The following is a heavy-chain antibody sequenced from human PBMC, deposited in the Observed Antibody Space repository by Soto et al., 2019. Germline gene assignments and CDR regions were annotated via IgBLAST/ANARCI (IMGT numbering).Heavy chain of an antibody. CDR3: ARGGGYCSGGSCFTHPTPDY. D-gene: IGHD2-15*01. J-gene: IGHJ4*02. CDR1: GYTFTSYA. V-gene: IGHV1-3*01. CDR2: INAGNGNT. Sequence: ASVKVSCKASGYTFTSYAMHWVRQAPGQRLEWMGWINAGNGNTKYSQKFQGRVTITRDTSASTAYMELSSLRSEDTAVYYCARGGGYCSGGSCFTHPTPDYWGQGTLVTVSS.